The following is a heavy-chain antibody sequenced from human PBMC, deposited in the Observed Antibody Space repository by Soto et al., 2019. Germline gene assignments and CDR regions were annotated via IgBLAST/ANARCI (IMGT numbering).Heavy chain of an antibody. Sequence: QVQLVESGGGVVQPGRSLRLSCAASGFTFSNYAMHWVRQAPGKGLEWVAVISYDGSNKYYADSVKGRFTISRDNSKNTLYLQMNSLRAEDTAVYYCARDPDYGDYYGMDVWGQGTTVTVSS. J-gene: IGHJ6*02. CDR3: ARDPDYGDYYGMDV. D-gene: IGHD4-17*01. CDR1: GFTFSNYA. CDR2: ISYDGSNK. V-gene: IGHV3-30-3*01.